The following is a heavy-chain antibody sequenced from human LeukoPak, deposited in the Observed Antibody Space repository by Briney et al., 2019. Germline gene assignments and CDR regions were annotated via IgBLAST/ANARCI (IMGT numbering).Heavy chain of an antibody. CDR3: ARLFYYDSSGVYGMDV. V-gene: IGHV3-48*03. CDR1: GFTFSSYE. Sequence: GGSLRLSCAASGFTFSSYEMDWVRQAPGKGLGWVSYISSSGSTIYYADSVKGRFTISRDNAKNSLYLQMNSLRVEDTAVYYCARLFYYDSSGVYGMDVWSQGTTVTVSS. D-gene: IGHD3-22*01. CDR2: ISSSGSTI. J-gene: IGHJ6*02.